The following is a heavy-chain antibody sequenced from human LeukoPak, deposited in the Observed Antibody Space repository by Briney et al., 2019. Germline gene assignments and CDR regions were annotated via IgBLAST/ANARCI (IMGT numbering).Heavy chain of an antibody. V-gene: IGHV3-7*03. D-gene: IGHD5-24*01. CDR2: IKQDGSEK. J-gene: IGHJ6*02. Sequence: QPGGSLRLSCAASGFTFSSYWMNWVRQAPGKGLEWVANIKQDGSEKYYVDSVKGRFTISRDNSKNTLYLQMNSLRAEDTAVYYCARERWTQWDYGMDVWGQGTTVTVSS. CDR1: GFTFSSYW. CDR3: ARERWTQWDYGMDV.